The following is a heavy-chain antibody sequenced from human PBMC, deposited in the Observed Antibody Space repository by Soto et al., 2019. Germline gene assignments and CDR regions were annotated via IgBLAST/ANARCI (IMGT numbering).Heavy chain of an antibody. V-gene: IGHV4-39*01. CDR2: VYYSGGA. J-gene: IGHJ5*01. D-gene: IGHD2-21*01. CDR1: GVSIHNSHSF. Sequence: PSETLSLTCTVSGVSIHNSHSFWGWIHQPPGKGLEFIGTVYYSGGAHYNSSLKSRVTISVDTANNQVSLRMRSLTAADTAVYYCGRVVEGATRHTDLDSWGQGTLVTVSS. CDR3: GRVVEGATRHTDLDS.